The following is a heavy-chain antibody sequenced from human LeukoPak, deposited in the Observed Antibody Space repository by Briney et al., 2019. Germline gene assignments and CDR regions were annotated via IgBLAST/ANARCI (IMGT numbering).Heavy chain of an antibody. CDR1: GFTVGSNY. CDR3: ARDPLAVAGTSY. V-gene: IGHV3-53*01. J-gene: IGHJ4*02. CDR2: IYSGGST. D-gene: IGHD6-19*01. Sequence: PGGSLRLSCAASGFTVGSNYMSWVRQAPGKGLEWVSVIYSGGSTYYADSVKGRFTISRDNSKNTLYLQMNSLRAEDTAVYYCARDPLAVAGTSYWGQGTLVTVSS.